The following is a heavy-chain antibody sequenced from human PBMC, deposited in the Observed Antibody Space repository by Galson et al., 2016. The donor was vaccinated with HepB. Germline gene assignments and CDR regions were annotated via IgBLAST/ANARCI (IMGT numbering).Heavy chain of an antibody. CDR1: GFSFSHYG. J-gene: IGHJ5*02. CDR2: TGGSGGNT. D-gene: IGHD2-21*02. CDR3: ARSVGTAVGADPAPNWFDP. Sequence: SLRLSCAASGFSFSHYGMSWGRQAPGKGLEWVSGIRATGGSGGNTYYADSVKGRFTISRDSSKNTLFLQMNSLRAEDTAIYYCARSVGTAVGADPAPNWFDPWGQGTLVTVSS. V-gene: IGHV3-23*01.